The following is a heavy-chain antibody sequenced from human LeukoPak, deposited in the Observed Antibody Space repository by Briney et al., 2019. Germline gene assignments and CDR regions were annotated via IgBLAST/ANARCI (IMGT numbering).Heavy chain of an antibody. J-gene: IGHJ4*02. CDR3: ARAYGGNSKFAD. D-gene: IGHD4-23*01. V-gene: IGHV4-39*01. CDR2: IHYSGST. Sequence: SETLTLTCSVSGDSISSSRYYWVWIRQPPGRGLEWIGGIHYSGSTYYNPSLKSRVTMSVDTSKSQFSLKLNSVTAADTAVYFCARAYGGNSKFADWSQGALVTVSS. CDR1: GDSISSSRYY.